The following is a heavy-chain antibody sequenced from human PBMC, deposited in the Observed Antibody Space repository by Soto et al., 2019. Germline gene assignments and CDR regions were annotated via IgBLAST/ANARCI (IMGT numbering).Heavy chain of an antibody. J-gene: IGHJ4*02. CDR1: GCRFSSYC. V-gene: IGHV3-33*03. CDR2: IWYDGSNK. CDR3: ASSIN. Sequence: AGSMRLSCAASGCRFSSYCMHWVRQAPGKGLDWVGVIWYDGSNKDYAESVKGRFTISRDNSKNILYLQMNSMRADDTAVYYCASSINWGQGTLVTVSS.